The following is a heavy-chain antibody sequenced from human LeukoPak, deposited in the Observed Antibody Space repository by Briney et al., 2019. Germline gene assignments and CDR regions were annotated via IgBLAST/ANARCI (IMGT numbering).Heavy chain of an antibody. CDR2: FDPEDGET. J-gene: IGHJ4*02. D-gene: IGHD3-3*01. CDR3: ATELWKTGRTLTRQTDY. CDR1: GYTLTELS. Sequence: GASVKVSCKVSGYTLTELSMHWVRQAPGKGLEWMGGFDPEDGETIYAQKFQGRVTMTEDTSTDTAYMELSSLRSEDTAVYYCATELWKTGRTLTRQTDYWGQGTLVTVSS. V-gene: IGHV1-24*01.